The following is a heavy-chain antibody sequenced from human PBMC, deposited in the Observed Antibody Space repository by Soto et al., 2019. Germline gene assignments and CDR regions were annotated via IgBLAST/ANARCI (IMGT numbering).Heavy chain of an antibody. V-gene: IGHV3-53*01. CDR2: IYSGGST. CDR1: GFTVSSNY. J-gene: IGHJ5*02. CDR3: ARGHYDFWSGYQRGWFDP. Sequence: EVQLVESGGGLIQPGGSLRLSCAASGFTVSSNYMSWVRQAPGKGLEWVSVIYSGGSTYYADSVKGRFTISRDNSKNTLYLKMNSLRAEDTAVYYCARGHYDFWSGYQRGWFDPWGQGTLVTVSS. D-gene: IGHD3-3*01.